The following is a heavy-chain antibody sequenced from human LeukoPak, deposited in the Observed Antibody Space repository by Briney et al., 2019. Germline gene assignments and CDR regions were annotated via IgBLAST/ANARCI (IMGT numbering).Heavy chain of an antibody. D-gene: IGHD3-22*01. V-gene: IGHV4-38-2*01. J-gene: IGHJ4*02. CDR1: GYSISSGYY. CDR3: ARRNYYDSSGTDY. Sequence: TSETLSLTCAVSGYSISSGYYWGWTRPPPGKGLEWIGSIYHSGSTYYNPSLKSRVTISVDTSKNQFSLKLSSVTAADTAVYYCARRNYYDSSGTDYWGQGTLVTVSS. CDR2: IYHSGST.